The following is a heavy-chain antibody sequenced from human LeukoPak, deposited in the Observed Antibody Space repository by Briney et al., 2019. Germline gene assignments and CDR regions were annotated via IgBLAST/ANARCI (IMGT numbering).Heavy chain of an antibody. V-gene: IGHV3-48*03. J-gene: IGHJ3*02. Sequence: GGSLRLSCAASGFTFSSYAMSWVRQAPGKGLEWVSYISSSGSTIYYADSVKGRFTISRDNAKNSLYLQMNSLRAEDTAVYYCARDYPGLRYFDWLLPDAFDIWGQGTMVTVSS. CDR2: ISSSGSTI. CDR1: GFTFSSYA. D-gene: IGHD3-9*01. CDR3: ARDYPGLRYFDWLLPDAFDI.